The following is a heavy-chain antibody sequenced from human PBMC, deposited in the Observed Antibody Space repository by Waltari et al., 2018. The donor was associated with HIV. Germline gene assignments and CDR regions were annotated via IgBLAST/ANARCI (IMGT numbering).Heavy chain of an antibody. CDR1: GGSFSGYY. D-gene: IGHD6-19*01. V-gene: IGHV4-34*01. Sequence: QVQLQQWGAGLLKPSETLSLTCAVYGGSFSGYYWSWIRQPPGKGLEWIGEINHSGSTNYHPSLKSRVTISVDTSKNQFSLKLSCVTAADTAVYYCARNENEVIAVAGTNNWFDPWGQGTLVTVSS. CDR3: ARNENEVIAVAGTNNWFDP. CDR2: INHSGST. J-gene: IGHJ5*02.